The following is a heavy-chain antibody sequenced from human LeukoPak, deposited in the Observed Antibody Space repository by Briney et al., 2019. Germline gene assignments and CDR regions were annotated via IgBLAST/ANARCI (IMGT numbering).Heavy chain of an antibody. CDR2: ISSSSSTI. Sequence: GGSLRLSCAASGFTFSSYSMNWVRQAPGKGLEWVSYISSSSSTIYYADSVEGRFTISRDNAKNSLYLQMNSLRAEDTAVYYCARDLTYCSGGSFICYYYYGMDVWGQGTTVTVSS. J-gene: IGHJ6*02. V-gene: IGHV3-48*01. CDR3: ARDLTYCSGGSFICYYYYGMDV. D-gene: IGHD2-15*01. CDR1: GFTFSSYS.